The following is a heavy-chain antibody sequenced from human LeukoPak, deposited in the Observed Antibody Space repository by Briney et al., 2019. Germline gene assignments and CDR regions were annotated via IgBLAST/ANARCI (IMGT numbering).Heavy chain of an antibody. J-gene: IGHJ3*02. Sequence: GESLKISCKGSGYSFTNYWIGWVRQMPGKGLGWMGIIFTGDSYTRYNTSFQGQVTISADKSISTAYLQLSSLKASDTAMYYCARHERTSGQLLAFDIWGQGTMVTVSS. D-gene: IGHD1-26*01. CDR1: GYSFTNYW. CDR2: IFTGDSYT. CDR3: ARHERTSGQLLAFDI. V-gene: IGHV5-51*01.